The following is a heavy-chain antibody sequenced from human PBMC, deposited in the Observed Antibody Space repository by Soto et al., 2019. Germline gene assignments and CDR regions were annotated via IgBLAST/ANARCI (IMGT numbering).Heavy chain of an antibody. CDR1: GGSLISSLFH. V-gene: IGHV4-39*01. Sequence: SETLSLPWTVAGGSLISSLFHWVRIRKPPGKGLEWIASIKYSGTTFYNPSLKSRVTLSVDTSKNQFALKLSSVTAAETAVYYCARHGITGSYYDAFDIWGQGTMVTVSS. D-gene: IGHD1-26*01. CDR3: ARHGITGSYYDAFDI. J-gene: IGHJ3*02. CDR2: IKYSGTT.